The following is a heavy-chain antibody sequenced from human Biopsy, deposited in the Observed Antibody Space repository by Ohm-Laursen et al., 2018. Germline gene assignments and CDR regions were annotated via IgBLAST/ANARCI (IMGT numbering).Heavy chain of an antibody. CDR3: ATDMGGREIPNYYAFDL. J-gene: IGHJ3*01. CDR2: SDPEDGQT. CDR1: GYTLVELS. D-gene: IGHD3-22*01. V-gene: IGHV1-24*01. Sequence: APVKVSCNVSGYTLVELSMHWVRQAPGKGLEWMGMSDPEDGQTIYAQNFQGRLTMTDDTSTDTAYMELSSLRSDDTAVYLCATDMGGREIPNYYAFDLWGQGTKVTVSS.